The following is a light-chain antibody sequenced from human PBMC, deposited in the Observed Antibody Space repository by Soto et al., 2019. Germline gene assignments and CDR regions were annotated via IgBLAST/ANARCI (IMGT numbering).Light chain of an antibody. CDR3: QTWGTGTLV. CDR1: SGHSSYA. Sequence: QSVLTQSASASASLGASVKLTCTLSSGHSSYAIAWHQQQPDQGPRYLMKLNSDGSHSKGDGITDRFSGSSYRAERYLTIAIPQYEDEADYYCQTWGTGTLVFGGGTKVTVL. V-gene: IGLV4-69*01. CDR2: LNSDGSH. J-gene: IGLJ2*01.